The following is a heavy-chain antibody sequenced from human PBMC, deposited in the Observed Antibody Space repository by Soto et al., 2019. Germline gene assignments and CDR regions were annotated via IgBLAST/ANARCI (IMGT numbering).Heavy chain of an antibody. CDR3: ANGAGLEWLSNYYYYGMDV. CDR1: GFTFSSYG. CDR2: ISYDGSNK. V-gene: IGHV3-30*18. D-gene: IGHD3-3*01. Sequence: GGSLRLSCAASGFTFSSYGMHWVRQAPGKGLEWVAVISYDGSNKYYADSVKGRFTISRDNSKNTLYLQMNSLRAEDTAVYYCANGAGLEWLSNYYYYGMDVWGQGTTVTVSS. J-gene: IGHJ6*02.